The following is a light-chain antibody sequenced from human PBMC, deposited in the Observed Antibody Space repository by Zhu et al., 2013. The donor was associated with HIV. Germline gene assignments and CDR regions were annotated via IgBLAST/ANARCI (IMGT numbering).Light chain of an antibody. V-gene: IGKV1-39*01. CDR2: AAS. J-gene: IGKJ1*01. Sequence: DIQMTQSPSSLSASVGDRVTITCRASQSLSNYLNWYQQSPGRAPKLLIYAASTLQTGVPPRFSGSGSETEFTLTISSLQPEDFATYYCHQSFSSPGAFGPGTKVEVK. CDR3: HQSFSSPGA. CDR1: QSLSNY.